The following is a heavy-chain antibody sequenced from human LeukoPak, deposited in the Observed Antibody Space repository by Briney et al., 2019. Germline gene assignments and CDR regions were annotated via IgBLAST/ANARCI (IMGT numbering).Heavy chain of an antibody. CDR1: GFTFSSYW. Sequence: PGGSLRLSCAASGFTFSSYWMSWVRQAPGKGLEWVANIKQDGSEKYYADSVKGRFTISRDNSKNTLYLQMNSLRAEDTAVYYCARAFYGSGSYYNLGDYWGQGTLVTVSS. CDR3: ARAFYGSGSYYNLGDY. J-gene: IGHJ4*02. CDR2: IKQDGSEK. D-gene: IGHD3-10*01. V-gene: IGHV3-7*01.